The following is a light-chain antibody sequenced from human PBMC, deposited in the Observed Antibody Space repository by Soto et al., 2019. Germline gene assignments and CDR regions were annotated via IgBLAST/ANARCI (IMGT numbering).Light chain of an antibody. Sequence: AIEMTQSPSSLSVSVGDRVTITCRTSQGNRHDLGWYQHKPGKAPELLIYAASVLQSGVTSRFTWTGSGLSVTLIISRVEPEEFAIYYWVEDYTYPRTFCGGTKVYIK. CDR3: VEDYTYPRT. V-gene: IGKV1-6*01. CDR2: AAS. CDR1: QGNRHD. J-gene: IGKJ4*01.